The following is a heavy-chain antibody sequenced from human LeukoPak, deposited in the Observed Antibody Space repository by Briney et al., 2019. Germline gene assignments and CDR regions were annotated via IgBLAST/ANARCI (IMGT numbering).Heavy chain of an antibody. CDR3: ARRGIWSGYFGFDY. Sequence: GASVKVSCKASGYTFTSYDINWVRQATGQGREWMGWMNPNSGNTGYAQKFQGRVTITRNTSISTAYMELSSLRSEDTAVYCCARRGIWSGYFGFDYWGQGTLVTVSS. J-gene: IGHJ4*02. V-gene: IGHV1-8*03. CDR1: GYTFTSYD. D-gene: IGHD3-3*01. CDR2: MNPNSGNT.